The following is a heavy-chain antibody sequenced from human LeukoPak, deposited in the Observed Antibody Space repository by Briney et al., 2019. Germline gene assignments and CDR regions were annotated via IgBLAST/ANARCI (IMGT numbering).Heavy chain of an antibody. D-gene: IGHD2-15*01. CDR3: AREDYCSGGSCYRDLNWFDP. CDR1: GGSISSYY. CDR2: IYTSGGT. Sequence: PSETLSLTCTVSGGSISSYYWSWIRQPPGKGLEWIGRIYTSGGTNYNPSLKSRVTMSVDTSKNQFSLKLSSVTAADTAVYYCAREDYCSGGSCYRDLNWFDPWGQGTLVTVSS. V-gene: IGHV4-4*07. J-gene: IGHJ5*02.